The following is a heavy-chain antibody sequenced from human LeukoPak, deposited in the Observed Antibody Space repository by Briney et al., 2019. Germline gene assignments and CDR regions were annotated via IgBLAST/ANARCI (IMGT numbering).Heavy chain of an antibody. D-gene: IGHD6-13*01. J-gene: IGHJ3*02. CDR2: ISGGSDNT. CDR3: ANTQLVKGVFEI. V-gene: IGHV3-23*01. Sequence: GGSLRLSCAASGFTFSSFAMSWVRQAPGKGLDWVSAISGGSDNTYYADSVKGRFTISRDNSKNTLDLHMSSLTADDTAVYYCANTQLVKGVFEIWGQGTRVTVSS. CDR1: GFTFSSFA.